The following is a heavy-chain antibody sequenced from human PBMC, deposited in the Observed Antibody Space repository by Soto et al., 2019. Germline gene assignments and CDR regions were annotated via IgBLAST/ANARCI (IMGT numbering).Heavy chain of an antibody. CDR1: SFYA. V-gene: IGHV1-69*01. D-gene: IGHD4-4*01. CDR2: LIPVFDTP. Sequence: QVQPVQSGSEVKKPGSSVRVSCKTGSFYAVSWVRQAPGQGLEWMGGLIPVFDTPSYAQKFQGRVTITADESKSTAYMELSSLRSADTALYYCASTPVTGRYSYYGMDAWDQGIAVTVSS. J-gene: IGHJ6*02. CDR3: ASTPVTGRYSYYGMDA.